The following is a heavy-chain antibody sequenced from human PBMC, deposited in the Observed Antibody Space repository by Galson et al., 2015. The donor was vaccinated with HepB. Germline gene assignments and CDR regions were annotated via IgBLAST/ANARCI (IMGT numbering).Heavy chain of an antibody. V-gene: IGHV4-59*01. Sequence: SETLSLTCTFSGGSISSYYWSWIRQPPGKGLEWIGYIYYSGSTNYNPSLKSRVTISIDTSQNQLSLKLSSVTAADTAVYYCASARGWFGGPKGMDVWGQGTTVTVSS. CDR1: GGSISSYY. D-gene: IGHD3-10*01. J-gene: IGHJ6*02. CDR3: ASARGWFGGPKGMDV. CDR2: IYYSGST.